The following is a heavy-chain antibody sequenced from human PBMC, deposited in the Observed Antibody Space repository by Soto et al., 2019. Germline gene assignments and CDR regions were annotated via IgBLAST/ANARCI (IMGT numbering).Heavy chain of an antibody. CDR3: ARLPLRLLEWLSHAKYVDY. D-gene: IGHD3-3*01. Sequence: GGSLRLSCAASGFTFSDYYMSWIRQAPGKGLEWVSYISSSGSTIYYADSVKGRFTISRDNAKNSLYLQMNSLRAEDTAVYYCARLPLRLLEWLSHAKYVDYWGQGTLVTVSS. CDR2: ISSSGSTI. J-gene: IGHJ4*02. CDR1: GFTFSDYY. V-gene: IGHV3-11*01.